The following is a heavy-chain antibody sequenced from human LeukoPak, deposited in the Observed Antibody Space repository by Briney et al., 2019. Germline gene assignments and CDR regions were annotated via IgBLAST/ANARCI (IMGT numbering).Heavy chain of an antibody. CDR2: ISPYKGNT. D-gene: IGHD6-19*01. J-gene: IGHJ4*02. CDR3: ARGGQKPGIAVAGTFLMAY. Sequence: ASVKVSCKASGYTFTSYGISWVRQAPGQGLEWVGWISPYKGNTDYPQKFQGRVTMTRDTSISTAYMELSRLRSDDTAVYYCARGGQKPGIAVAGTFLMAYWGQGTLVTVSS. V-gene: IGHV1-18*01. CDR1: GYTFTSYG.